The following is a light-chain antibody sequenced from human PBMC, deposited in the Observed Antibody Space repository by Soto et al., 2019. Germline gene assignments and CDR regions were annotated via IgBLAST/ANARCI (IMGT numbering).Light chain of an antibody. CDR2: GNS. CDR3: QSYDGSLYV. Sequence: QSVLTQPPSVSGAPGQSVTISCTGSSSNIGAGYDVHWYQQSPGAAPKLLIYGNSNRPSGVPDRFSGSKSGTSASLAISGLLAEDEADYYCQSYDGSLYVFGSGTKLTVL. CDR1: SSNIGAGYD. J-gene: IGLJ1*01. V-gene: IGLV1-40*01.